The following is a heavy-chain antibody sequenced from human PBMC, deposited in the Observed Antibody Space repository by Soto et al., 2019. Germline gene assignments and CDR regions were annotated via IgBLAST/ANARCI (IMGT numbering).Heavy chain of an antibody. J-gene: IGHJ3*02. CDR2: IYYSWST. D-gene: IGHD2-15*01. V-gene: IGHV4-59*01. CDR3: ARYWSCDSCYLLAFDI. Sequence: QVKLQESGPGLVKPSETLSLTCTVSGGSISSYYWSWIRQPPGKGLGGIGYIYYSWSTSYSPTLKSRFTISVDTSKNQFSLRLSSVTAADTAVYYSARYWSCDSCYLLAFDIWGQGTMVTVSS. CDR1: GGSISSYY.